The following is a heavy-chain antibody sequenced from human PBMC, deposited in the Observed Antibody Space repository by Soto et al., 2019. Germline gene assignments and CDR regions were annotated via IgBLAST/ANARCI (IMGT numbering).Heavy chain of an antibody. Sequence: EVQLLESGGGLVQPGGSLRLSCAASGFTFSSYAMSWVRQAPGKGLEWVSAISGSGGSTYYADSVKGRFTISRDNSKNTLYLQMKSLRAEDTAVYYCAKTVVATTGGYMDVWGKGTTVTVSS. CDR3: AKTVVATTGGYMDV. J-gene: IGHJ6*03. CDR1: GFTFSSYA. V-gene: IGHV3-23*01. D-gene: IGHD5-12*01. CDR2: ISGSGGST.